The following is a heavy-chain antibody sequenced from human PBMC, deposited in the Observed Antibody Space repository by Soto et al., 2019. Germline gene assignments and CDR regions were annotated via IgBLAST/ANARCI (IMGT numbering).Heavy chain of an antibody. CDR2: IIPILGIA. J-gene: IGHJ6*02. D-gene: IGHD2-8*01. CDR1: GGTFSSYT. CDR3: ALIGPYYYGMDV. Sequence: QVQLVQSWAEVKKPGSSVKVSCKASGGTFSSYTISWVRQAPGQGLEWMGRIIPILGIANYAQKFQGRVTITADKSTSTAYMELSSLRSEDTAVYYCALIGPYYYGMDVWGQGTTVTVSS. V-gene: IGHV1-69*02.